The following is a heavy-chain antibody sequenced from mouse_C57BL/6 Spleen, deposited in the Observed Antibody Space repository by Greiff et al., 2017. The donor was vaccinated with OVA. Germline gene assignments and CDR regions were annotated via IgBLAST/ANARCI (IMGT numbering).Heavy chain of an antibody. CDR3: ARYSYSNSKGYYFDY. Sequence: VQLQQSGPELVKPGASVKIPCKASGYTFTDYNIDWVKQSHGKSLEWIGDINPNNGGTIYNQKFKGKATLTVDKSSSTAYMELRSLTSEDTAVYYCARYSYSNSKGYYFDYWGQGTTLTVSS. CDR1: GYTFTDYN. D-gene: IGHD2-5*01. V-gene: IGHV1-18*01. J-gene: IGHJ2*01. CDR2: INPNNGGT.